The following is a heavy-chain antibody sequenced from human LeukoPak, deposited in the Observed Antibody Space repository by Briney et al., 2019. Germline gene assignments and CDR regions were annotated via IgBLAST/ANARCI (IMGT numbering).Heavy chain of an antibody. CDR3: ARVRGNSCDY. J-gene: IGHJ4*02. V-gene: IGHV1-2*02. CDR1: GYTLSDYY. Sequence: EASVTVSCKTSGYTLSDYYMHWVRQAPGQGLEWMGWIRGDTGDTDSPRKFQGRVTMTRDTSTNTAYMELSRLRYDDTAMYFCARVRGNSCDYWGQGTLVTVSS. D-gene: IGHD6-13*01. CDR2: IRGDTGDT.